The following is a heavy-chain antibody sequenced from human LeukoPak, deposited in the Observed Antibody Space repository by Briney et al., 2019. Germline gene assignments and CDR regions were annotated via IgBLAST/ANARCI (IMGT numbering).Heavy chain of an antibody. Sequence: AASVKVSCKASGGTFSSYAISWVRQALGQGLEWMGRIIPILGIANYAQKFQGRVTITADKSTSTAYMELSSLRSEDTAVYYCARDQVTMVRGAMIPWGQGTLVTVSS. CDR1: GGTFSSYA. CDR3: ARDQVTMVRGAMIP. V-gene: IGHV1-69*04. J-gene: IGHJ5*02. CDR2: IIPILGIA. D-gene: IGHD3-10*01.